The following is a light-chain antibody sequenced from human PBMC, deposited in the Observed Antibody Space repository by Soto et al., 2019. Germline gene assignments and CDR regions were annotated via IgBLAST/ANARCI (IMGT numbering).Light chain of an antibody. Sequence: DIQMTQSPSTLSASVGDRVTITCRASQSINTWLAWYQQKPGKAPKLLIYRASTLESGVPSRFSGSGSGTDFTLTSSSLQPDDFSTYYCQHYNTYSGTFGPGTKVDI. CDR2: RAS. CDR1: QSINTW. CDR3: QHYNTYSGT. J-gene: IGKJ3*01. V-gene: IGKV1-5*03.